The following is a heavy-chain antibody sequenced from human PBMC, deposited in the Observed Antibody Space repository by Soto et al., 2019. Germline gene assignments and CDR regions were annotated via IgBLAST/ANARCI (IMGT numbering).Heavy chain of an antibody. J-gene: IGHJ2*01. D-gene: IGHD4-17*01. V-gene: IGHV1-46*01. CDR2: SNPGGVST. CDR1: GYTFTTYY. Sequence: QVQLVQSGAEVKKPGASVEVSCKASGYTFTTYYIHWVRHAPGQGLEWRGVSNPGGVSTKYAQKFQDRVTMTSDTSTSTVDMDLSSLRSEDTAVYFCARGGNGDNVGYWYFDLWGRGTQVTVSP. CDR3: ARGGNGDNVGYWYFDL.